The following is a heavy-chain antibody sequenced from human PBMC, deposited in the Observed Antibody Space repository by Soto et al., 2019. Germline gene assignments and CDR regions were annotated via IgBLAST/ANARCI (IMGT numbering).Heavy chain of an antibody. V-gene: IGHV3-74*01. CDR1: GFTFGSYW. J-gene: IGHJ4*02. D-gene: IGHD2-15*01. CDR2: INSDGSTT. Sequence: EVQLVESGGDLVQPGGSLRLSCAASGFTFGSYWMHWVRQAPGNGLVWVSRINSDGSTTNYGDSVKGRFTISRDNAKSTLYLQMNSLRAEDTAVYYCARAGWYRFDYWGQGTLLTVSS. CDR3: ARAGWYRFDY.